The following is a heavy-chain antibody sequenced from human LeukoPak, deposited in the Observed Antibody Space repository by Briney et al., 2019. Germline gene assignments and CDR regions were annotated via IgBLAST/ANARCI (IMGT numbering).Heavy chain of an antibody. CDR3: ARSYNSAWLDY. CDR1: GFTFSSYS. CDR2: VYSGGSI. Sequence: GGSLRLSCAASGFTFSSYSMNWVRQAPGKGLEWVSIVYSGGSIYYADSVKGRFTTSRHNSNNTLDLQMNSLRTEDTAMYYCARSYNSAWLDYWGQGTLVTVSS. J-gene: IGHJ4*02. D-gene: IGHD6-19*01. V-gene: IGHV3-53*04.